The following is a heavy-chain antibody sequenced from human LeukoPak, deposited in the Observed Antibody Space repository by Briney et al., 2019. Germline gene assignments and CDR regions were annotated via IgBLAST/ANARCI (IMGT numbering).Heavy chain of an antibody. CDR2: ISSNGGST. D-gene: IGHD1-14*01. V-gene: IGHV3-64*01. J-gene: IGHJ4*02. CDR3: ARSTGAHPFDY. Sequence: GGSLRLSCAASGFTFSSYAMHWVRQAPGKGLEYVSAISSNGGSTYYANSVKGRFTISRDNSKNPLYLQMGSLRAEDMAVYYCARSTGAHPFDYWGQGTLVTVSS. CDR1: GFTFSSYA.